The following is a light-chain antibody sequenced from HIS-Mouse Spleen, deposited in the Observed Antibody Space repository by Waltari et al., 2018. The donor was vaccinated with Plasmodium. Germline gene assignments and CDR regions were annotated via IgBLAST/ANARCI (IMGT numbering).Light chain of an antibody. Sequence: QSALTQPRSVSGSPGPSVPISCTGTSIDVGGDNYVSWNQQHPGKAPKLMIYDVSKRPSGVPDRFSGSKSGNTASLTISGLQAEDEADYYCCSYAGSYTLVFGGGTKLTVL. CDR2: DVS. CDR1: SIDVGGDNY. J-gene: IGLJ2*01. CDR3: CSYAGSYTLV. V-gene: IGLV2-11*01.